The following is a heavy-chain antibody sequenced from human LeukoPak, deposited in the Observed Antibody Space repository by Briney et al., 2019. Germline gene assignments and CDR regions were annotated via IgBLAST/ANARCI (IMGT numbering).Heavy chain of an antibody. CDR1: GFTFSSYG. J-gene: IGHJ4*02. V-gene: IGHV3-23*01. CDR2: ISGSGGST. D-gene: IGHD2-15*01. CDR3: AKDFVVVPGLVNYFDS. Sequence: GGSLRLSCAASGFTFSSYGMSWVRQAPGKGLEWVSAISGSGGSTYYADSVKGRFTISRDNSKNRLYLRMNSLRAEDTALYYCAKDFVVVPGLVNYFDSWGQGTLVTVSS.